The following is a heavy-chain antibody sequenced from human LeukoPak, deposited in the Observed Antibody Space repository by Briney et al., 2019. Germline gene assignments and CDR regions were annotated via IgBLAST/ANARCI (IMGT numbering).Heavy chain of an antibody. CDR1: GFTFSSYA. Sequence: GGSLRLSCAAPGFTFSSYAMSWVRQAPGKGLEWVSAISGSGGSTYYADSVKGRFTISRGNSKNTLYLQMNSLRAEDTAVYYCAKDGGYCSSTSDYLYYMDVWGKGTTVTVSS. V-gene: IGHV3-23*01. J-gene: IGHJ6*03. CDR2: ISGSGGST. CDR3: AKDGGYCSSTSDYLYYMDV. D-gene: IGHD2-2*01.